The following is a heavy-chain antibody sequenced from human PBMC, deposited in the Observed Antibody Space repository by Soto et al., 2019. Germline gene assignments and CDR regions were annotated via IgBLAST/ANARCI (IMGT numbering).Heavy chain of an antibody. Sequence: ASVKVSCKASGYTFTGYYMHWVRQAPGQGLEWMGWINPNSGGTNYAQKFQGRVTMTRDTSISTAYMELSRLRSDDTAVYYCARGPAVLTGYQNYFDYWGQGTMVTVYS. D-gene: IGHD3-9*01. CDR2: INPNSGGT. V-gene: IGHV1-2*02. CDR3: ARGPAVLTGYQNYFDY. CDR1: GYTFTGYY. J-gene: IGHJ4*02.